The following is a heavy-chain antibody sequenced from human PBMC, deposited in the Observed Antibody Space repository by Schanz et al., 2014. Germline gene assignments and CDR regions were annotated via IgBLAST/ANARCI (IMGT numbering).Heavy chain of an antibody. V-gene: IGHV3-23*04. D-gene: IGHD1-26*01. CDR1: GIIFSTYA. CDR3: AKDVVGRIYAGGHYFDY. Sequence: EVQLVESGGGFVQPGGSLRLSCAASGIIFSTYAMSWVRQAPGKGREWVSAITDSGGVTYYADSVKGRFTISRDNSKNTLYLQMNSLRAEDTAVYYCAKDVVGRIYAGGHYFDYWGQGTLVTVSS. CDR2: ITDSGGVT. J-gene: IGHJ4*02.